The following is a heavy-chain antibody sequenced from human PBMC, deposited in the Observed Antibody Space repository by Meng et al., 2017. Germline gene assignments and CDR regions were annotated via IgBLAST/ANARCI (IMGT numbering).Heavy chain of an antibody. CDR2: INPNSGGT. D-gene: IGHD3-3*01. V-gene: IGHV1-2*02. CDR1: GYTFTGYY. CDR3: ARARRITIFGVVNYYYYYGMDV. J-gene: IGHJ6*02. Sequence: ASVKVSCKASGYTFTGYYMHWVRQAPGQGLEWMGWINPNSGGTNYAQKFQGRVTMTRDTSISTAYMELSRLRSDDTAVYYCARARRITIFGVVNYYYYYGMDVWGQGTTVTVSS.